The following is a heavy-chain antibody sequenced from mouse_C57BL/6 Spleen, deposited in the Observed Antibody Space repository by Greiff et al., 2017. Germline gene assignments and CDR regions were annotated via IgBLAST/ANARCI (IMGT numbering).Heavy chain of an antibody. J-gene: IGHJ3*01. CDR3: ARGRYDYDGGFAY. Sequence: VQLQQSGAELVKPGASVKISCKASGYAFSSYWMNWVKQRPGKGLEWIGQIYPGDGDTNYNGKFKGKATLTADKSSSTAYMQLSSLTSEDSAVYFCARGRYDYDGGFAYWGQGTLVTVSA. CDR2: IYPGDGDT. V-gene: IGHV1-80*01. D-gene: IGHD2-4*01. CDR1: GYAFSSYW.